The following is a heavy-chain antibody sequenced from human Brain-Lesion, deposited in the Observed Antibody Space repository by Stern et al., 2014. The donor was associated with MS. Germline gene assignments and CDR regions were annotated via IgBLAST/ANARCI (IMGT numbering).Heavy chain of an antibody. J-gene: IGHJ6*02. V-gene: IGHV1-2*02. D-gene: IGHD3-3*01. Sequence: QVQLVESGAEVKKPGASVKVSCKTSGYIFTGYYIHWVRQAPGQRLEWMALINPNTGDTKYAQKFQGRVTMSRDTSISTAYVELSSLTSDDTAVYYCARDQRGITIFGVVTDYYYLGMDVWGQGTTVTVSS. CDR1: GYIFTGYY. CDR2: INPNTGDT. CDR3: ARDQRGITIFGVVTDYYYLGMDV.